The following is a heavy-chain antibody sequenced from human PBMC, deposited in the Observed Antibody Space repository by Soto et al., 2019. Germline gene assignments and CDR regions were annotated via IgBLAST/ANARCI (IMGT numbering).Heavy chain of an antibody. CDR1: GFTFNTYA. CDR2: TTTRTN. V-gene: IGHV3-21*06. Sequence: EEQLVESGGGLVKPGGSLRLSCAASGFTFNTYAIHWVRQAPGRGLELVSSTTTRTNYYADSVKGRFTLTRDNAKNSDDLHMGSLTAADTAVYYCAREEETTLIPDYAYYAMDLWGQGTTVTVSS. CDR3: AREEETTLIPDYAYYAMDL. J-gene: IGHJ6*02. D-gene: IGHD1-7*01.